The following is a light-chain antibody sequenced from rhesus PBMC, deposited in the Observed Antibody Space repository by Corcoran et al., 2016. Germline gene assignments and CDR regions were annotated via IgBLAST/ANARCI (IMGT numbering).Light chain of an antibody. CDR2: KAT. V-gene: IGKV1-43*02. J-gene: IGKJ4*01. CDR3: LQDDSDPLT. CDR1: QGINTY. Sequence: DIQMTQSPSSLSASVGDRVTITCRASQGINTYLNWYPQKQGKAPNRLIDKATNLDNGVPSRFSGSGSGTEFTLTINSLQPEDFATYYCLQDDSDPLTFGGGTKVELK.